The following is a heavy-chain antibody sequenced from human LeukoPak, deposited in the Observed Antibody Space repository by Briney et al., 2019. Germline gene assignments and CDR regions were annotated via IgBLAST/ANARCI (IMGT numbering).Heavy chain of an antibody. CDR3: ARTYYDILTGYNPYFDS. CDR2: ITSSSTSM. J-gene: IGHJ4*02. D-gene: IGHD3-9*01. CDR1: GYSISSGYY. V-gene: IGHV3-21*01. Sequence: ETLSLTCTVSGYSISSGYYWGWIRQPPGKGLEWVSSITSSSTSMYYADSVKGRFTISRDNAKNSLYLQMISLRAEDTAVYYCARTYYDILTGYNPYFDSWGQGTLVTVSS.